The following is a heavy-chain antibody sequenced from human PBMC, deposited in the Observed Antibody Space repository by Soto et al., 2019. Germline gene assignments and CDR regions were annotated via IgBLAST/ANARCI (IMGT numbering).Heavy chain of an antibody. CDR2: VDRTAVAT. D-gene: IGHD2-8*02. CDR1: GFNFRNFN. Sequence: GGSLRLSCEGSGFNFRNFNMAWIRQAPGKGLEWVTGVDRTAVATYYADSVKGRFTISRDNSKDTLFLHMNILGVEDAAKYCCAAAVGAGGPLFEFWGQGTLVTVSS. J-gene: IGHJ4*02. V-gene: IGHV3-23*01. CDR3: AAAVGAGGPLFEF.